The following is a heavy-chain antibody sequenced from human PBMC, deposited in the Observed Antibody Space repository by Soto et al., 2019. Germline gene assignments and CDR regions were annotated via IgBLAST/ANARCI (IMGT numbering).Heavy chain of an antibody. Sequence: SETLSLTCTVSGASMNSHYWSWIRQPPEKEQVWIGYIHYSGSTNYNPSLKSRVTMSLDTSKNQFSLKLSSVTAADTAVYYCARVRASVRGVNIIDPWYFDYWGQGALVTVSS. J-gene: IGHJ4*02. CDR3: ARVRASVRGVNIIDPWYFDY. CDR1: GASMNSHY. CDR2: IHYSGST. D-gene: IGHD3-10*02. V-gene: IGHV4-59*08.